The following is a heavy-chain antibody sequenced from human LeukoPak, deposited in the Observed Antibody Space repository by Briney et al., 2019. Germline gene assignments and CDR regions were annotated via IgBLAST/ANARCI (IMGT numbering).Heavy chain of an antibody. CDR1: GYTFTSYG. D-gene: IGHD3-22*01. J-gene: IGHJ4*02. V-gene: IGHV1-18*01. CDR3: ARSAPYKYYYDSSGYTI. Sequence: ASVKVSCKSSGYTFTSYGISWVRQAPGQGLEWMGWISAYNGNTNYAQKLQGRVTMTTDTSTSTAYMELRSLRSDDTAVYYCARSAPYKYYYDSSGYTIWGQGTLVTVSS. CDR2: ISAYNGNT.